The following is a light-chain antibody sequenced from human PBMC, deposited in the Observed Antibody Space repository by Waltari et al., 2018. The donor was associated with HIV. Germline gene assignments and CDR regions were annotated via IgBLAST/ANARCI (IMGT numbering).Light chain of an antibody. Sequence: DVQMTQSPSTLPASVGVRVSITCRARPIVDYWLAWYRQKPVQPPKLLIYKTYYLESGVPARFSGSGSGADFTLTIDGLQPEDFATYDCQQYNSHSCTFGQGTKLDIK. J-gene: IGKJ2*02. CDR1: PIVDYW. CDR3: QQYNSHSCT. CDR2: KTY. V-gene: IGKV1-5*03.